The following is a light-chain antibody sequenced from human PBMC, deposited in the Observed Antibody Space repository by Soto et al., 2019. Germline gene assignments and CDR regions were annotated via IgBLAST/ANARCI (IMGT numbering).Light chain of an antibody. Sequence: EIPVAQSPVSQSGSVWDRVPKTCPESQNVAHFLNWYQQKPGKAPKLLIYATSSLHSGVPSRFSGSGFGTDFTLTISSLQTEDFATYYCQQNYSPPPITFGQGTRLEIK. J-gene: IGKJ5*01. CDR2: ATS. CDR3: QQNYSPPPIT. CDR1: QNVAHF. V-gene: IGKV1-39*01.